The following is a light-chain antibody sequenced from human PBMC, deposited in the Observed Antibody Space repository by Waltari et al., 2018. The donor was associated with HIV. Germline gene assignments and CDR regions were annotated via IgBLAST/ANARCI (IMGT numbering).Light chain of an antibody. J-gene: IGKJ2*01. CDR2: KAS. CDR3: QQYSSYSVYT. Sequence: DIQMTQSPSTVSASVGHRVNITCRASQNLNNWLTWFQQKPGKAPKVLIYKASTLESGVPSRFSGSASETEFTLTISCLQPDDVATYYCQQYSSYSVYTFGQGTKVEIK. CDR1: QNLNNW. V-gene: IGKV1-5*03.